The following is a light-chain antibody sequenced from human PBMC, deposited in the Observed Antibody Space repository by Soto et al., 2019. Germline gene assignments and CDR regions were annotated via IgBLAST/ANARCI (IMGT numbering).Light chain of an antibody. V-gene: IGKV1-5*01. CDR2: GAS. CDR1: QSIRHY. J-gene: IGKJ1*01. CDR3: QHHNSYSQP. Sequence: DIQMTQSPPTLSASVGDRVTITCRASQSIRHYLAWYQQMPGKTPKLLIYGASTLQSGVPSRFSGSGSGPEFTLTISSLQPDDFGTYFCQHHNSYSQPFGQGTKVEIK.